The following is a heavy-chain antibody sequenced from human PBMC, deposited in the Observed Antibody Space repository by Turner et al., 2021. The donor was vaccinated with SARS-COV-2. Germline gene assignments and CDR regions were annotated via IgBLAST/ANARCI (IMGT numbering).Heavy chain of an antibody. D-gene: IGHD4-4*01. J-gene: IGHJ4*02. Sequence: QVHLVESGGGVAQPGRSLRLSCAASGFTFSSYGMHWVRQAPGKGVGWVAVMSDDGNNKYYADSVKGRFTISRDNSKNTLYLQMNRLTAEDTAEYYCAKQLGLYSNPMYYFDYWGQGTLVTVSS. CDR1: GFTFSSYG. CDR3: AKQLGLYSNPMYYFDY. CDR2: MSDDGNNK. V-gene: IGHV3-30*18.